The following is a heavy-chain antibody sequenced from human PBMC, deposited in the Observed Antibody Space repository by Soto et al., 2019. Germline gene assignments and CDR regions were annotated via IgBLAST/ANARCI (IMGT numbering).Heavy chain of an antibody. CDR1: GGSISSYY. J-gene: IGHJ5*02. CDR3: ARGDRSYSNNWFDP. D-gene: IGHD1-26*01. Sequence: SETLSLTCTVSGGSISSYYWSWIRQPAGKGLEWIGRIYTSGSTNYNPSLKSRVTMSVDTSKNRFSLKLSSVTAADTAVYYCARGDRSYSNNWFDPWGQGTLVTVSS. CDR2: IYTSGST. V-gene: IGHV4-4*07.